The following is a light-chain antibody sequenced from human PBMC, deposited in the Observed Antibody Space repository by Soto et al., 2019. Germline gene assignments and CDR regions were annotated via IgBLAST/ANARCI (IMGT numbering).Light chain of an antibody. V-gene: IGKV1-39*01. CDR3: QQANSFPIT. CDR2: AAS. J-gene: IGKJ5*01. Sequence: DIQMTQSPSSLSASVGGRVTITCRASQSISSYLNWYQQKPGKAPKLLIYAASSLQSGVPSRFSGSGSGTDFTLTISSLQPEDFATCYCQQANSFPITFGQGTRLEIK. CDR1: QSISSY.